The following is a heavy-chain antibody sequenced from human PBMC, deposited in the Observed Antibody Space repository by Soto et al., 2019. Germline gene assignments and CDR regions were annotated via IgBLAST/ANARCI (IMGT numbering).Heavy chain of an antibody. CDR3: AKDRPFGMVARYFDY. CDR2: ISGSGGST. Sequence: SGGSLRLSCAASGFTFSSYAMSWVRQAPGKGLEWVSAISGSGGSTYYADSVKGRFTISRDNSKNTLYLQMNSLRAEDTAVYYCAKDRPFGMVARYFDYWGQGTLVTVSS. D-gene: IGHD2-15*01. J-gene: IGHJ4*02. CDR1: GFTFSSYA. V-gene: IGHV3-23*01.